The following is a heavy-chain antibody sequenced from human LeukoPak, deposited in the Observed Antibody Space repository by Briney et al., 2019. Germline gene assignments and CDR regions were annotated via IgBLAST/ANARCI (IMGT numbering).Heavy chain of an antibody. CDR3: AKVSRYCSGGSCYYHPFDY. CDR1: GFTLSSYS. CDR2: ITWSGSTI. D-gene: IGHD2-15*01. Sequence: GGSLRLSCAASGFTLSSYSMNWVRQAPGKGLEWISHITWSGSTIFYADSVKGRFTISRDSAKNSLYLQMNSLRAEDTAVYYCAKVSRYCSGGSCYYHPFDYWGQGTLVTVSS. J-gene: IGHJ4*02. V-gene: IGHV3-48*01.